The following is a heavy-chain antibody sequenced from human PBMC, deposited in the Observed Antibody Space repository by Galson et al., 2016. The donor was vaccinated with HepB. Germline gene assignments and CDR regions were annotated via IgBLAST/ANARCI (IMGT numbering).Heavy chain of an antibody. CDR2: IKRITDGGTT. J-gene: IGHJ4*02. V-gene: IGHV3-15*01. D-gene: IGHD5-18*01. CDR1: GFTFSYAW. CDR3: TTSSTRGYTYGPSAY. Sequence: SLRLSCAASGFTFSYAWMSWVRQAPGKGLEWVGRIKRITDGGTTDYAAPVKGRFTFSRDESNNRLYLQMNSLKTEDTAVYYCTTSSTRGYTYGPSAYWGRGTLVAVSS.